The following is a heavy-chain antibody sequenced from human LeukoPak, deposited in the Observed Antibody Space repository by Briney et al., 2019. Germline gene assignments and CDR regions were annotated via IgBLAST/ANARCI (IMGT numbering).Heavy chain of an antibody. Sequence: GGSLRLSCAASGFTFSSYAMSWVRQAPGKGLEWFSAISGSGGSTYCADSVKGRLTISRDNSKNTLYLQMNSLRAEDTAVYYCAKDSSSSSEVDYWGQGTLVTVSS. D-gene: IGHD6-6*01. J-gene: IGHJ4*02. CDR2: ISGSGGST. CDR1: GFTFSSYA. CDR3: AKDSSSSSEVDY. V-gene: IGHV3-23*01.